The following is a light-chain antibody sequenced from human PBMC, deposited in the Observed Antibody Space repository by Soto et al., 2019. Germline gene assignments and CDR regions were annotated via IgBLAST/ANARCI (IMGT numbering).Light chain of an antibody. CDR2: DAS. V-gene: IGKV1-5*01. J-gene: IGKJ3*01. Sequence: DIQMTQSPYTLSASVGDRVTITCRASQSISSWLAWYQQKPGKAPKLLIYDASSLESGVPSRFSGSGSGTEFTLTISSLQPDDFATYHCQQYNSYSPRFTLGPGTKVDIK. CDR1: QSISSW. CDR3: QQYNSYSPRFT.